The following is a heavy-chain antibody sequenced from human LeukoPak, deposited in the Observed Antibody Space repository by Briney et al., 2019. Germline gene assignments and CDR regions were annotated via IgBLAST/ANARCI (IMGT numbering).Heavy chain of an antibody. CDR3: ARVGEYDSFDY. CDR1: GFNLSSYS. Sequence: PGRSLRLSCVASGFNLSSYSMNWVRQAPGKGLEWVSSISSSSNYIYHADSIKGRLTISRDNAKNTLYLQMDSLRAEDTAVYYCARVGEYDSFDYWGQGTLVTVSS. J-gene: IGHJ4*02. CDR2: ISSSSNYI. V-gene: IGHV3-21*01. D-gene: IGHD2/OR15-2a*01.